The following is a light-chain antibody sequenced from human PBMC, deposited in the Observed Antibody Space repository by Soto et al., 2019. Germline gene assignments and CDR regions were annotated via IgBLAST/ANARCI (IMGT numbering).Light chain of an antibody. J-gene: IGLJ1*01. CDR3: SAWDDSLTGYV. CDR1: TSNIGSNT. V-gene: IGLV1-44*01. Sequence: QSVLTQPPSASGTAGQRVTISCSGSTSNIGSNTVNWYQQLPGTAPNTLIYSNNQRPSGVPDRFSGSKSGTSGSLAISGLLSEDEADYYCSAWDDSLTGYVFGTGTKLTVL. CDR2: SNN.